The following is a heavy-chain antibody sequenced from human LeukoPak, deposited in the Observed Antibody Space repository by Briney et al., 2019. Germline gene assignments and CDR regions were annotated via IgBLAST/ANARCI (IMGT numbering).Heavy chain of an antibody. V-gene: IGHV1-69*13. D-gene: IGHD3-22*01. J-gene: IGHJ1*01. CDR3: ARAGYYYDSSGYPQYFQH. CDR2: IIPIFGTA. Sequence: ASVKVSCKVSGYTLTELSMHWVRQAPGKGLEWMGGIIPIFGTANYAQKFQGRVTITADESTSTAYMELSSLRSEDTAVYYCARAGYYYDSSGYPQYFQHWGQGTLVTVSS. CDR1: GYTLTELS.